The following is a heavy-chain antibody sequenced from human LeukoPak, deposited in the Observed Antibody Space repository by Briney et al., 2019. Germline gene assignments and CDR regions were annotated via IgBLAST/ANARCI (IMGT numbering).Heavy chain of an antibody. D-gene: IGHD4-23*01. CDR1: GFTFNNFG. Sequence: PGGSLRLSCAASGFTFNNFGMHWVRQAPGKGLEWVSFIGYEGVHKYYADSVKGRFTISKDNSKATLYLQVNGLRPEDTAVYYCAKDLHGGYSSDYWGQGTLVTVFS. V-gene: IGHV3-30*02. CDR2: IGYEGVHK. CDR3: AKDLHGGYSSDY. J-gene: IGHJ4*02.